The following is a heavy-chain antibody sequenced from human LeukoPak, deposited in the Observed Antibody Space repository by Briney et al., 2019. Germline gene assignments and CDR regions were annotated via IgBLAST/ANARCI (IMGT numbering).Heavy chain of an antibody. D-gene: IGHD3-3*01. CDR3: ARDYDFWSGYYSYFDY. CDR1: GFTFSSYS. CDR2: ISSSSSYI. J-gene: IGHJ4*02. V-gene: IGHV3-21*01. Sequence: PGGALRLSCAASGFTFSSYSMNWVRQAPGKGLEWVSSISSSSSYIYYADSVKGRFTISRDNAKNSLYLQMNSLRAEDTAVYYCARDYDFWSGYYSYFDYWGQGTLVTVSS.